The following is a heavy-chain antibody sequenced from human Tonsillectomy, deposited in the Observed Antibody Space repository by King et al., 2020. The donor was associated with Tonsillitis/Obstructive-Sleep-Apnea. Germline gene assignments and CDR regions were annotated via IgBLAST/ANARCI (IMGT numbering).Heavy chain of an antibody. J-gene: IGHJ4*02. CDR2: INHSGST. V-gene: IGHV4-34*01. CDR1: GGSFSGYY. D-gene: IGHD6-19*01. Sequence: VQLQQWGAGLLKPSETLSLTCAVYGGSFSGYYWGWIRQPPGKGLEWVGEINHSGSTNYNPSLKSRVPISVDTAKNQFSLKLSSVTAADTAVYYCARVVQQLVYSSGWYDYWGQGTLVTVSS. CDR3: ARVVQQLVYSSGWYDY.